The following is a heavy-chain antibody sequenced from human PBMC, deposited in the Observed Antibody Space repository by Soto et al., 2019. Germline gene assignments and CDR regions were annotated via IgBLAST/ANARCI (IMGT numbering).Heavy chain of an antibody. V-gene: IGHV3-21*01. Sequence: VGSLRLSCAASGFTFSSYSMNWVRQAPGKGLEWVSSVSSSSSYIYYADSVKGRFTISRDNAKNSLYLQMNSLRAEDTAVYYCARLGYCSGGSCYSSGYWGQGTLVTVSS. CDR3: ARLGYCSGGSCYSSGY. CDR2: VSSSSSYI. J-gene: IGHJ4*02. D-gene: IGHD2-15*01. CDR1: GFTFSSYS.